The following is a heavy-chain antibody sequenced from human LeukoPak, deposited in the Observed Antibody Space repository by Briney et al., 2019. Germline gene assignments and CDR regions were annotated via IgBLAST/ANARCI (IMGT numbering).Heavy chain of an antibody. D-gene: IGHD5-18*01. CDR1: GFTFSSYS. CDR3: ARDSVGYSYAPSLDY. J-gene: IGHJ4*02. Sequence: PGGSLRLSCAASGFTFSSYSMNWVRQAPGKGLEWVSSISSSSSYIYYADSVKGRFTISRDNAKNSLYLQMNSLRAEDTAVYYCARDSVGYSYAPSLDYWGQGTLVTVSS. V-gene: IGHV3-21*01. CDR2: ISSSSSYI.